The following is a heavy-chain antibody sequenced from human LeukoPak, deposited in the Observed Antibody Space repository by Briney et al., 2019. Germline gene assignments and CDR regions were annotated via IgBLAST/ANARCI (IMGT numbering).Heavy chain of an antibody. CDR2: IYSGGST. V-gene: IGHV3-53*01. D-gene: IGHD3-22*01. CDR1: GFTVSSNY. J-gene: IGHJ3*02. CDR3: ARAPLYYYDSSGYLFGEAFDI. Sequence: WGSLRLSCAASGFTVSSNYMSWVRQAPGKGLEWVSVIYSGGSTYYADSVKGRFTISRDNSKNTLYLQMNSVRAEDTAVYYCARAPLYYYDSSGYLFGEAFDIWGQGTMVTVSS.